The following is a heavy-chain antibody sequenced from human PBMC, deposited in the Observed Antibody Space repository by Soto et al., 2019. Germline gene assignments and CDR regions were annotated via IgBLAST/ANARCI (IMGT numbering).Heavy chain of an antibody. CDR3: AKGPWGSLTPLPTYYFDY. CDR1: GFTFSSYG. J-gene: IGHJ4*02. Sequence: PGGSLRLSCAASGFTFSSYGMHWVRQAPGKGLEWVAVISYDGSNKYYADSVKGRFTISRDNSKNTLYLQMNSLRAEDTAVYYCAKGPWGSLTPLPTYYFDYWGQGTLVTVSS. CDR2: ISYDGSNK. D-gene: IGHD7-27*01. V-gene: IGHV3-30*18.